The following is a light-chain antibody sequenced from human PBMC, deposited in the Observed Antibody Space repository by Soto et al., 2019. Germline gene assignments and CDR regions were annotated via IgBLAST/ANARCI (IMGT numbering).Light chain of an antibody. J-gene: IGKJ5*01. V-gene: IGKV3-15*01. CDR1: QSVRRN. CDR3: QQYNNWPPAIT. Sequence: EIVMMQSPATLSVSPGERVTLSCRASQSVRRNLAWYQQKPGQAPRLLIYGASTRATGIPARFSGSGSGTEFTLTISSLQSEDFAVYYCQQYNNWPPAITFGQGTRLEIK. CDR2: GAS.